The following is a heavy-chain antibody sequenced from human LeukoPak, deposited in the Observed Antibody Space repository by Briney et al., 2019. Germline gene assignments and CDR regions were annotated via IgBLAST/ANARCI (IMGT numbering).Heavy chain of an antibody. CDR3: ARDQSQGGFYYLNFDY. CDR2: INPSGVNT. D-gene: IGHD3-22*01. CDR1: GDTLTSYY. V-gene: IGHV1-46*04. J-gene: IGHJ4*02. Sequence: ASVKVSCKVSGDTLTSYYMHWVRQAPGQGLEWMGMINPSGVNTNYAQKLQGRVTMTRDTSTSTVYMELSSLRSEDTAVYYCARDQSQGGFYYLNFDYWGQGTLVTVSS.